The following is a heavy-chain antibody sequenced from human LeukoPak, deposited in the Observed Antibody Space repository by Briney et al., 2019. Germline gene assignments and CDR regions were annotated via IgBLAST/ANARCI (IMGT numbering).Heavy chain of an antibody. CDR2: ISDRSTYI. V-gene: IGHV3-21*01. CDR1: GFAFSSYD. Sequence: GRSLRLSCAASGFAFSSYDMNWVSQDPGKGLEWVSSISDRSTYIYYADSLKGRFTISRDNAKNSLYLQINSLRVEDTAVYYCARGVRIAVADYWGQGTLVTVSS. CDR3: ARGVRIAVADY. D-gene: IGHD6-13*01. J-gene: IGHJ4*02.